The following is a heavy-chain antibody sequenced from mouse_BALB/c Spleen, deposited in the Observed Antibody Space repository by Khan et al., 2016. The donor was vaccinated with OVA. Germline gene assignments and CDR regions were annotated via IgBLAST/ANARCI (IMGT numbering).Heavy chain of an antibody. CDR2: LWSGGNR. CDR1: GFSLTTYG. CDR3: ARNSYRYDFTY. D-gene: IGHD2-12*01. V-gene: IGHV2-4-1*01. J-gene: IGHJ3*01. Sequence: VQLQESGPGLVQPSQSLSITCTVSGFSLTTYGIHWVRQSPGKGLEWLGLLWSGGNRDYNAPFISRLSISKDNSKSQVFFKMNSLQADDTAIYYCARNSYRYDFTYWGQGTLVTVSA.